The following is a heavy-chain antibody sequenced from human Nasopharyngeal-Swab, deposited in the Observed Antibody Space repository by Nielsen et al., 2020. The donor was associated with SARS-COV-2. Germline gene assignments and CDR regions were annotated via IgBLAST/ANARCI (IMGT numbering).Heavy chain of an antibody. V-gene: IGHV1-18*01. D-gene: IGHD3-9*01. Sequence: LRQAPGQGLEWMGWISAYNGNTNYAQKLQGRVTMTTDTSTSTAYMELRSLRSDDTAVYYCARMYYDILTGWYYYYGMDVWGQGTTVTVSS. CDR3: ARMYYDILTGWYYYYGMDV. CDR2: ISAYNGNT. J-gene: IGHJ6*02.